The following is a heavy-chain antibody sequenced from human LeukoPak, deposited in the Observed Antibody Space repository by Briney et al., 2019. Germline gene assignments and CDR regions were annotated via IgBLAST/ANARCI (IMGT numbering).Heavy chain of an antibody. Sequence: ASVKVSCKASGYTFTSYDIHWVRQATGQGLEWMGRMNPNRGDTDYAQKFQGRVTMTRDTSISTAYMELSSLRSEDTALYYCVRSFPRYIPGGGTGGGSRGQGTLVTVSS. CDR1: GYTFTSYD. V-gene: IGHV1-8*01. D-gene: IGHD6-19*01. J-gene: IGHJ4*02. CDR2: MNPNRGDT. CDR3: VRSFPRYIPGGGTGGGS.